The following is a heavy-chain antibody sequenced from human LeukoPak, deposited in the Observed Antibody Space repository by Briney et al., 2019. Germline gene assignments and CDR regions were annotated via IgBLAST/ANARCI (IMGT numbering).Heavy chain of an antibody. J-gene: IGHJ4*02. CDR1: GFTFSSYA. V-gene: IGHV3-7*03. Sequence: GGSLRLSCAASGFTFSSYAMSWVRQAPGKGLEWVANIKQDGSEKYYVDSVKGRFTISRDNAKNSLYLQMNSLRAEDTALYYCAKDRTYYDFWSGPSISYYFDYWGQGTLVTVSS. D-gene: IGHD3-3*01. CDR2: IKQDGSEK. CDR3: AKDRTYYDFWSGPSISYYFDY.